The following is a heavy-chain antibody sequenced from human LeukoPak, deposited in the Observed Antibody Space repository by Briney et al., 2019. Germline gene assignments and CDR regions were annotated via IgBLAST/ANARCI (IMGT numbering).Heavy chain of an antibody. Sequence: GGSLRLSCAASGFTLDDYGMSWVRQAPGKGLEWVAGINWNGGSTGYADSVKGRFTISRDNAKNSLYLQMNSLRAEDTAFYYCARGGAWELETPYSFDSWGQGTLVPVSS. CDR2: INWNGGST. V-gene: IGHV3-20*04. D-gene: IGHD1-26*01. CDR3: ARGGAWELETPYSFDS. J-gene: IGHJ4*02. CDR1: GFTLDDYG.